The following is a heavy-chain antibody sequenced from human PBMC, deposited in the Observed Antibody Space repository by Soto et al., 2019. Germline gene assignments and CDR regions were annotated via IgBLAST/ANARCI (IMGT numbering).Heavy chain of an antibody. CDR3: AREYDYIWGSYRSGAFDI. Sequence: ASVKVSCKASGGTFSSYTISWVRQAPGQGLEWMGRIIPILGIANYAQKFQGRVTITADKSKSTAYMELSSLRSEGTAVYYCAREYDYIWGSYRSGAFDIWGQRTMVTVSS. D-gene: IGHD3-16*02. CDR2: IIPILGIA. J-gene: IGHJ3*02. CDR1: GGTFSSYT. V-gene: IGHV1-69*04.